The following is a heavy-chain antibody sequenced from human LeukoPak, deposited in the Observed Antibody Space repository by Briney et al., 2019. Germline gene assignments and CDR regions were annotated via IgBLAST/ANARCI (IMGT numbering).Heavy chain of an antibody. CDR3: AELGITMIGGV. D-gene: IGHD3-10*02. V-gene: IGHV3-64*01. J-gene: IGHJ6*03. Sequence: GSLRLSCAASGFTFSSYAMYWVRQAPGKGLEYVSGINSNGGSTYYASSVKGRFTISRDKSKNTLYLQMGSLRTEDMAVYYCAELGITMIGGVWGKGITVTISS. CDR2: INSNGGST. CDR1: GFTFSSYA.